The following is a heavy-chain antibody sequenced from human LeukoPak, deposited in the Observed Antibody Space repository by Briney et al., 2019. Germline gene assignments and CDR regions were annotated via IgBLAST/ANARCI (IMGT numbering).Heavy chain of an antibody. CDR1: GGSFSGYY. CDR2: INHSGST. CDR3: SRSGVTGMRKYGRPAYYYYNMDV. V-gene: IGHV4-34*01. J-gene: IGHJ6*02. Sequence: SETLSLTCAVYGGSFSGYYWSWIRQPPGKGLEWIGEINHSGSTNYNPSLKRRVTMSRDTSKNQFSLKLSSVTAADTGVYYCSRSGVTGMRKYGRPAYYYYNMDVWGQGTTVIVSS. D-gene: IGHD1-26*01.